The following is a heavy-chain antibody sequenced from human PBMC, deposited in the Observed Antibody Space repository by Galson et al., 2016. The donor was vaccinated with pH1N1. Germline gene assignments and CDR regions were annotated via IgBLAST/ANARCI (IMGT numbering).Heavy chain of an antibody. Sequence: SLRLSCAASGFTFSSYDTGWVRQAPGKGLEWVSAISGSGGNTFYADSVKGRFTISRDNSKNTLYLQMHSLRAEDTAVYFCAKIAYSGGSNCFGSWGQGTLVTVSS. CDR2: ISGSGGNT. CDR3: AKIAYSGGSNCFGS. V-gene: IGHV3-23*01. J-gene: IGHJ5*01. D-gene: IGHD6-19*01. CDR1: GFTFSSYD.